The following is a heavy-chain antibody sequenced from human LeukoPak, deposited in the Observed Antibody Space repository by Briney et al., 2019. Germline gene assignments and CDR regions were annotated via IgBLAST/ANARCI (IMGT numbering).Heavy chain of an antibody. CDR2: IYTSGST. V-gene: IGHV4-4*07. J-gene: IGHJ4*02. CDR3: ARDIPRGPVLTHFDY. CDR1: GGSISSYY. D-gene: IGHD3-10*01. Sequence: SETLPLTCTVSGGSISSYYWSWIRQPAGKGLEWIGRIYTSGSTNYNPSLQSRVTMSVDTSKNQFSLKLSSVTAADTAVYYCARDIPRGPVLTHFDYWGQGTLVTVSS.